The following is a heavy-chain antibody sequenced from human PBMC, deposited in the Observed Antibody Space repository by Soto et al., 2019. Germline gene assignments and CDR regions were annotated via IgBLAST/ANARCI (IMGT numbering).Heavy chain of an antibody. V-gene: IGHV3-43*01. J-gene: IGHJ4*02. CDR2: ISWDGGST. D-gene: IGHD6-19*01. CDR1: GFTFDDYT. CDR3: AKDSRGFKVAVADYYFDY. Sequence: VQLVESGGVVVQPGGSLRLSCAASGFTFDDYTMHWVRQAPGKGLEWVSLISWDGGSTYYADSVKGRFTISRDNSKNSLYLQMNSLRTEDTALYYCAKDSRGFKVAVADYYFDYWGQGTLVTVSS.